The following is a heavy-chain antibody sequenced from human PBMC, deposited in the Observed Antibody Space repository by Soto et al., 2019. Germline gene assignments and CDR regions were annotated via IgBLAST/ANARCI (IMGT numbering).Heavy chain of an antibody. V-gene: IGHV3-23*01. D-gene: IGHD6-13*01. CDR2: ISGSGGST. J-gene: IGHJ1*01. CDR3: AKDGQQLEYFQY. CDR1: GFTFSSYA. Sequence: GESLKISCAASGFTFSSYAMSWVRQAPGKGLEWVSAISGSGGSTYYADSVKGRFTISRDNSKNTLYLQMNSLRAEDTAVYYCAKDGQQLEYFQYWGQGTLVTVSS.